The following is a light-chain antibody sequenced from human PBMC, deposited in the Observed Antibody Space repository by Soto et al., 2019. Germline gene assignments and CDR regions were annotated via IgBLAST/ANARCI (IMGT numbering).Light chain of an antibody. V-gene: IGLV1-47*01. CDR3: AAWENSLVGGPA. J-gene: IGLJ2*01. CDR1: NSNIGSKY. CDR2: RNN. Sequence: QSVLTQPPSASGTPGQRVTISCSGSNSNIGSKYVYWYQQLPGTAPKLLLYRNNQRPSGVPDRFSGSKSGTSASLAISGLRSEDEADYYRAAWENSLVGGPAFGGGTKLTVL.